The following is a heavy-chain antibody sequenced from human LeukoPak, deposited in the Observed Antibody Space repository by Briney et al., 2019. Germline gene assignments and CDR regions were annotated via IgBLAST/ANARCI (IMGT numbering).Heavy chain of an antibody. J-gene: IGHJ6*03. Sequence: SQTLSLTCTVSSVSITSGGYYCNWVRQHPGKGLEWIGYIYYGGSTSYNPALKSRVTMSVDTSKNQFSLKLSSVTAADTAVYYCARAPKGMTTVRYYYYYYMDVWGKGTTVTVCS. CDR3: ARAPKGMTTVRYYYYYYMDV. CDR2: IYYGGST. CDR1: SVSITSGGYY. V-gene: IGHV4-31*03. D-gene: IGHD4-11*01.